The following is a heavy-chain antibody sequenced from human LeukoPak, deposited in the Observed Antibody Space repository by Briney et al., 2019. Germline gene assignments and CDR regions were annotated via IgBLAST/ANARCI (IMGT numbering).Heavy chain of an antibody. J-gene: IGHJ6*03. Sequence: GGSLRLSCAASGFTFSSYSMNWVRQAPGKGLEWVSSISSSSSYIYYADSVKGRFTISRDNAKNSLYLQMNSLRAEDTAVYYCARDPYSGAYYEGYYYYYMDVWGKGTTVTVSS. CDR3: ARDPYSGAYYEGYYYYYMDV. CDR2: ISSSSSYI. CDR1: GFTFSSYS. V-gene: IGHV3-21*01. D-gene: IGHD1-26*01.